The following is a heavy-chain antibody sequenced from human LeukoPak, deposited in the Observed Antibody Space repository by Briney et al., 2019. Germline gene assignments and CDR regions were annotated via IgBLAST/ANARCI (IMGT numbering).Heavy chain of an antibody. CDR3: ARVRSGSGSYYNVIYYYYYMDV. CDR2: INPNSGGT. V-gene: IGHV1-2*06. CDR1: GYTFTGYY. Sequence: ASVKLSCKASGYTFTGYYMHWVRQAPGQGLEWMARINPNSGGTKYAQKFQGRVTMTRDTSISTAYMELSRLRSDDTAVYYCARVRSGSGSYYNVIYYYYYMDVWGKGTTVTVSS. D-gene: IGHD3-10*01. J-gene: IGHJ6*03.